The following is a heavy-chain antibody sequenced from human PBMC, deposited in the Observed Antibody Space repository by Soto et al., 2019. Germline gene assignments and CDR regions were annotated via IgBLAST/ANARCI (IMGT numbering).Heavy chain of an antibody. CDR1: GGTFNTYT. Sequence: SVKVSCKAAGGTFNTYTLIWVRQAPGHGLEWMGRIIPMVTVTNSAQKFQGRLTLTADKSTGTAFMELTSLRSDDTAVYYCSIGSWSAETFDVWGQGTMVTVSS. D-gene: IGHD2-2*01. V-gene: IGHV1-69*02. J-gene: IGHJ3*01. CDR2: IIPMVTVT. CDR3: SIGSWSAETFDV.